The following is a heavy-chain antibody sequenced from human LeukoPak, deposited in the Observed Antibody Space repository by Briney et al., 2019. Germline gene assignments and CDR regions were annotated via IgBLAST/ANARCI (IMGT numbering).Heavy chain of an antibody. Sequence: PGRSLRLSCAASGFTSSSYEMNWVRQAPGKGLEWVSYISSSGSTIYYADSVKGRFTISRDNAKNSLYLQMNSLRAKDTAVYYCARARRGVDYWGQGTLVTVSS. J-gene: IGHJ4*02. D-gene: IGHD3-16*01. CDR2: ISSSGSTI. CDR1: GFTSSSYE. V-gene: IGHV3-48*03. CDR3: ARARRGVDY.